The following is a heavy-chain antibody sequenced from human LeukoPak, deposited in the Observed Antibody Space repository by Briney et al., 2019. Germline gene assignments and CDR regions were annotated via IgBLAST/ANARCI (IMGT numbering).Heavy chain of an antibody. CDR3: ARDQKKYCSSTSCFHYGMDV. D-gene: IGHD2-2*01. CDR1: GFTFSSYA. CDR2: ISYDGSNK. Sequence: PGGSLRLSCAASGFTFSSYAMHWVRQAPGKGLEWVAVISYDGSNKYYADSVKGRFTISRDNSKNTLYLQMNSLRAEDTAVYYCARDQKKYCSSTSCFHYGMDVWGQGTTVTVSS. V-gene: IGHV3-30-3*01. J-gene: IGHJ6*02.